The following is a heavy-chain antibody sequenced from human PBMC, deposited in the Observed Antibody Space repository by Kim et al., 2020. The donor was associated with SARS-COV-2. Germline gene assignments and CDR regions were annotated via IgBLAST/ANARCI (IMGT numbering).Heavy chain of an antibody. CDR3: ASGDMAAAVPYYGMDV. Sequence: ASVKVSCKASGYTYTSYGISWVRQAPGQGLEWMGWISAYNGNTNYAQKLQGRVTMTTDTSTSTAYMELRSLRSDDTAVYYCASGDMAAAVPYYGMDVWGQGTTVTVSS. D-gene: IGHD6-13*01. J-gene: IGHJ6*02. CDR1: GYTYTSYG. CDR2: ISAYNGNT. V-gene: IGHV1-18*01.